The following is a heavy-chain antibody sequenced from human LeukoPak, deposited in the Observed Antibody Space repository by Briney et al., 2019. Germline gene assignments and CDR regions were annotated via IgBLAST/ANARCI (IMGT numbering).Heavy chain of an antibody. V-gene: IGHV3-7*01. J-gene: IGHJ4*02. CDR3: ARDFKDSSGYYFFDY. CDR1: GVTFSNYW. CDR2: IKKDGSEK. D-gene: IGHD3-22*01. Sequence: PGGSLRLSCAASGVTFSNYWMNWVRQAPGKGPEWVAIIKKDGSEKYYVDSVKGRFTISRDNAKNSLYLQMNSLRAEDTAVYYCARDFKDSSGYYFFDYWGQGTLVTVSS.